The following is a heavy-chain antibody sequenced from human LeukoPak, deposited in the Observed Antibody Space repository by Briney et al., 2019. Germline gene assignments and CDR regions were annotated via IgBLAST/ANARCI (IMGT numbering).Heavy chain of an antibody. Sequence: ASVKVSCKASGGTFSSYAISWVRQAPGQGLEWMGGIIPIFGTANYAQKFQGRVTITTDESTSTAYMELSSLRSEDTAVYYCARERAHYYDSSGYRPDAFDIWGQGTMVTVPS. CDR1: GGTFSSYA. J-gene: IGHJ3*02. D-gene: IGHD3-22*01. V-gene: IGHV1-69*05. CDR3: ARERAHYYDSSGYRPDAFDI. CDR2: IIPIFGTA.